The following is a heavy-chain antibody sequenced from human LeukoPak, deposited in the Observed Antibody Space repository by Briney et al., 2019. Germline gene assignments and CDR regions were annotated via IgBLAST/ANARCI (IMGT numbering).Heavy chain of an antibody. V-gene: IGHV4-4*09. CDR2: IYTSGST. Sequence: SETLSLTCTVFGGSISSYYWSWIRQPPGKGLEWIGYIYTSGSTNYNPSLKSRVTISVDTSKNQFSLKLSSVTAADTAVYYCARQAVVVITTNYYYNLDVWGKGTTVTVYS. J-gene: IGHJ6*03. CDR1: GGSISSYY. CDR3: ARQAVVVITTNYYYNLDV. D-gene: IGHD3-22*01.